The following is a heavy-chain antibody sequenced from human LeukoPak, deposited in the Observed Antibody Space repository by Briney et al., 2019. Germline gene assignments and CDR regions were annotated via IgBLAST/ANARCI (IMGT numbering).Heavy chain of an antibody. Sequence: GSLRLFCEASGVTFRSYVLGWVRQAPGKGPEWGSGISGSGGGTYYANSVKGRFAISRDNSKNTLYLQMNSLRAEDTAVYYCVQEGPRGLAFDIWGQGTKVTVSS. CDR3: VQEGPRGLAFDI. CDR2: ISGSGGGT. J-gene: IGHJ3*02. V-gene: IGHV3-23*01. CDR1: GVTFRSYV.